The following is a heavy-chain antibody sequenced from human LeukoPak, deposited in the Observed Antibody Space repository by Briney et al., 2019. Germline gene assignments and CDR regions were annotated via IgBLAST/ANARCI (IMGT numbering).Heavy chain of an antibody. V-gene: IGHV4-4*07. J-gene: IGHJ5*02. Sequence: NSSETLSLTCTVSGVSISSYYWSWIRQPAGKGLEWIGRIYTSGSTNYNPSLKSRVTMSVDTSKNQFSLKLSSVTAADTAVYYCARDRDTMVRGAFKVYWFDPWGQGTLVTVSS. D-gene: IGHD3-10*01. CDR2: IYTSGST. CDR1: GVSISSYY. CDR3: ARDRDTMVRGAFKVYWFDP.